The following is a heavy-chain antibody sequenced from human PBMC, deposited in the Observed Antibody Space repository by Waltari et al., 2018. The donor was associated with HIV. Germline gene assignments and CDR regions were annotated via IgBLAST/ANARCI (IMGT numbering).Heavy chain of an antibody. CDR1: GYTFRNSG. J-gene: IGHJ4*02. V-gene: IGHV1-18*01. CDR3: ARDFTSRVDSWEYSDSSYFDY. CDR2: ISPYNDNT. D-gene: IGHD3-22*01. Sequence: QVQLVQSGGEVKKPGASVKVSCKASGYTFRNSGISWMRQAAGQGLEWVGWISPYNDNTYYAQRFQDRGTMTTDTSATTVDMELRSLRSDDTAVYYCARDFTSRVDSWEYSDSSYFDYWGQGTLVTVSS.